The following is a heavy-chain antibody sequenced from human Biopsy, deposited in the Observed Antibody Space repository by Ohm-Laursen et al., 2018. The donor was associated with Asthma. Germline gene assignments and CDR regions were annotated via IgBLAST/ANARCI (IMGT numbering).Heavy chain of an antibody. V-gene: IGHV3-30*18. Sequence: SLRLSCAASGFMFKSFGMHWVRQAPGKGLEWVAVISYDGNHKFYEDSVKGRFTISRDNSKDTLYLQMNSLRTEDTAVYYCAKRRGYSGHDNDYWGQGTLVIVSS. CDR3: AKRRGYSGHDNDY. CDR1: GFMFKSFG. D-gene: IGHD5-12*01. CDR2: ISYDGNHK. J-gene: IGHJ4*02.